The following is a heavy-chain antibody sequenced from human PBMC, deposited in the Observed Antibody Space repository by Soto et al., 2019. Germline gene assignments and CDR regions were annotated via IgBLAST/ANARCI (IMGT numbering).Heavy chain of an antibody. CDR1: GFTVSNNY. CDR2: IYSGGYT. CDR3: ATERGGGGY. J-gene: IGHJ4*02. Sequence: EVQLVESGGGLIQPGGSLRLSCAVSGFTVSNNYMSWVRQAPGRGLEGVSVIYSGGYTAYGDSVKGRFTISRDNSKNTLYLQMKSLGAAAPAVFYWATERGGGGYWGQGTLVTVSS. V-gene: IGHV3-53*01. D-gene: IGHD3-10*01.